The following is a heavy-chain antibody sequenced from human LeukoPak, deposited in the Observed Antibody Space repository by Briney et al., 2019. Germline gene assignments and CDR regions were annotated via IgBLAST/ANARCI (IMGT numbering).Heavy chain of an antibody. V-gene: IGHV1-18*01. J-gene: IGHJ4*02. Sequence: ASVTVSCKASGYGVNNNGISWVRQAPGQGLEWVGWISAYNGDTNYAQKLQGRVTMTTDTSTSTAYMEVRSLRSDDTAVYYCARDGRFGELFDYWGQGTLVTVSS. CDR1: GYGVNNNG. D-gene: IGHD3-10*01. CDR3: ARDGRFGELFDY. CDR2: ISAYNGDT.